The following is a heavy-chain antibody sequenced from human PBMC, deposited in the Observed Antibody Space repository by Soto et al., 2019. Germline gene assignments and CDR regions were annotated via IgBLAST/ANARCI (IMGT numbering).Heavy chain of an antibody. CDR2: IFDSGTT. CDR1: GGSITSDYSC. D-gene: IGHD7-27*01. CDR3: ARGQSGDTLHY. V-gene: IGHV4-30-4*01. Sequence: QVQLQESGPGLVKPSQTLSLTCTVSGGSITSDYSCWSWIRQPPGEGLEGIGHIFDSGTTYTNPSLGTQVAPSLDTFKTQFPLPTSSVPGADTAVYYCARGQSGDTLHYWGQGALVTVSS. J-gene: IGHJ4*02.